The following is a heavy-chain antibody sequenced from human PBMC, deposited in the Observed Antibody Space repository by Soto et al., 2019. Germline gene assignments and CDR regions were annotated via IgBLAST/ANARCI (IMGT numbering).Heavy chain of an antibody. Sequence: SSETLSLTCAVYGGSFSGYYWSWIRQPPGKGLEWIGYINHSGSTNYNPSLKSRVTISVDRSKNQFSLTLSSVTAADTAVYYCARAQSYIGSGRYNNLMFDSWGQGTQVTVSS. CDR2: INHSGST. CDR1: GGSFSGYY. V-gene: IGHV4-34*01. D-gene: IGHD3-10*01. CDR3: ARAQSYIGSGRYNNLMFDS. J-gene: IGHJ5*01.